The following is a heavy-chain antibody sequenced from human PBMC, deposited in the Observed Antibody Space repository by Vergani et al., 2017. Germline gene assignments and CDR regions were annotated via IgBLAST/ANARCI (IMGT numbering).Heavy chain of an antibody. CDR1: GFTFSSYG. CDR3: ARGNYYGSGTYVDP. D-gene: IGHD3-10*01. Sequence: QGQLVEEGGGGGKRGGSLRLSCAASGFTFSSYGMHWVRQAPGKGLEWVAFIRYDGSNKYYADSVKGRFTISRDNSKNTLYLQMNSLRAEDTAVYYCARGNYYGSGTYVDPWGQGTLVTVSS. CDR2: IRYDGSNK. V-gene: IGHV3-30*02. J-gene: IGHJ5*02.